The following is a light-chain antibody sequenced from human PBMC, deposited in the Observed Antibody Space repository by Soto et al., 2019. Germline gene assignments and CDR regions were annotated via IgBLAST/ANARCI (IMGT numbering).Light chain of an antibody. Sequence: QSVLTQPPSVSGAPGQSVTISCAGSSSNLGAGYNVHWYQQLPGTSPTVLIYANSNRPSGVPDRFSGSSSGTSASLAITGLQAEDEADYYSQSFDNSLSGSYVFGSGTKVTVL. CDR1: SSNLGAGYN. V-gene: IGLV1-40*01. J-gene: IGLJ1*01. CDR2: ANS. CDR3: QSFDNSLSGSYV.